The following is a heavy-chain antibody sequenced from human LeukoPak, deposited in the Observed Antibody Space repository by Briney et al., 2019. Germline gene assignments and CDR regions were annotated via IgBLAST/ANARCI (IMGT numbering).Heavy chain of an antibody. D-gene: IGHD6-19*01. J-gene: IGHJ4*02. CDR3: AKDDGGAVAGPDPYFDY. Sequence: GGSLRLSCAASGFTFDDYTMHWVRQAPGKGLEWVSAISGSGGSTYYADSVKGRFTISRDNSKNTLYLQMNSLRAEDTAVYYCAKDDGGAVAGPDPYFDYWGQGTLVTVSS. CDR2: ISGSGGST. CDR1: GFTFDDYT. V-gene: IGHV3-23*01.